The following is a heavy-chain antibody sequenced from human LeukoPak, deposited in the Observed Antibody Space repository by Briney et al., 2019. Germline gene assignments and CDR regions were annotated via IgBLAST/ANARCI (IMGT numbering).Heavy chain of an antibody. CDR1: GGSFSGYY. Sequence: PSETLSLTCAVYGGSFSGYYWSWIRQPPGKGLEWIGEINDSGSTSCSPSLKSRVSISVDTSKNQFSLKLSSVTAADTAVYYCARVIDYDISGYYLGYWGQGTRVTVSS. D-gene: IGHD3-22*01. J-gene: IGHJ4*02. CDR2: INDSGST. V-gene: IGHV4-34*01. CDR3: ARVIDYDISGYYLGY.